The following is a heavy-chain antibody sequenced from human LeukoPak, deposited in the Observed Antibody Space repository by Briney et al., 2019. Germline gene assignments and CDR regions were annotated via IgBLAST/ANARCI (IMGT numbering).Heavy chain of an antibody. D-gene: IGHD2-2*01. Sequence: PGGSLRLSCVASGFTFSSYSSYWMNWVRQAPGKGLVWVSRINSDGTYTTYADSVKGRFTISRDNAKNTLYLQMNSLTAEDTAMYFWARKRFICTSCSRGMDVWGQGTTVTVSS. J-gene: IGHJ6*02. CDR2: INSDGTYT. CDR1: GFTFSSYSSYW. CDR3: ARKRFICTSCSRGMDV. V-gene: IGHV3-74*01.